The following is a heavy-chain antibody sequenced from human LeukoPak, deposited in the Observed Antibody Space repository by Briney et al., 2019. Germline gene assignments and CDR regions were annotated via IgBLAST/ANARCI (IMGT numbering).Heavy chain of an antibody. CDR2: IIPILGIA. V-gene: IGHV1-69*04. D-gene: IGHD3-10*01. CDR1: GGTFSSYA. CDR3: ARDSGVVDGQFYDY. J-gene: IGHJ4*02. Sequence: GSSVKVSCKASGGTFSSYAISWVRQAPGQGLERMGRIIPILGIANYAQKFQGRVTITADKSTSTAYMELSSLRSEDTAVYYCARDSGVVDGQFYDYWGQGTLVTVSS.